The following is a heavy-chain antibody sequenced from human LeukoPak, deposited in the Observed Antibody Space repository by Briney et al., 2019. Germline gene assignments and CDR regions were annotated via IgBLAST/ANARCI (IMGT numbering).Heavy chain of an antibody. J-gene: IGHJ4*02. V-gene: IGHV3-30*03. Sequence: GRSLRLSCAASGFTFSSYGMHWVRQAPGKGLEWVAAISYDGSNKYYADSVKGRFTISRDNSKNTLYLQMNSLRAEDTAVYYCARSFLSMAAAATDYWGQGTLVTVSS. CDR2: ISYDGSNK. CDR1: GFTFSSYG. CDR3: ARSFLSMAAAATDY. D-gene: IGHD6-13*01.